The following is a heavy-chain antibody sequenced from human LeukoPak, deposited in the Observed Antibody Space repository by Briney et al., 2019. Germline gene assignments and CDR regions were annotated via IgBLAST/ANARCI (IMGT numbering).Heavy chain of an antibody. CDR2: ISSSSSTI. Sequence: GGSLRLSCAASGFTFSRYRMNWVRQAPGKGLEWVSYISSSSSTIYYADSVKGRFTISRDNAKNSLYLQMNSLRAEDTAVYYCARDSAYYYDSSDLYWGQGTLVTVSS. V-gene: IGHV3-48*01. D-gene: IGHD3-22*01. CDR1: GFTFSRYR. J-gene: IGHJ4*02. CDR3: ARDSAYYYDSSDLY.